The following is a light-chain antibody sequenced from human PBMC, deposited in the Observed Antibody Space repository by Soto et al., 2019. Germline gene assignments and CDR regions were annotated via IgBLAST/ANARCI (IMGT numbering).Light chain of an antibody. CDR1: SSDVGGYNY. Sequence: QSALTQPPSASESPGQSVTISCTGTSSDVGGYNYVSWYQQHPGKAPKLMIYEVIKRPSGVPDRFSGSKSGNTASLTVTGLQAEDEADYYCFAYAGNNNLVVFGGGTKLTVL. CDR3: FAYAGNNNLVV. V-gene: IGLV2-8*01. CDR2: EVI. J-gene: IGLJ2*01.